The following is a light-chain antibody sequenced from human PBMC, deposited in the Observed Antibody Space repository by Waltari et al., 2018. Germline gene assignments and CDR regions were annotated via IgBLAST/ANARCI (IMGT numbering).Light chain of an antibody. CDR3: QQYNNWPPYP. J-gene: IGKJ2*01. CDR1: QSVSSN. Sequence: EIVMTQSPATLPVFPGERATPPCRASQSVSSNLAWYQQNPGQAPSLLISGASTRATGIPARFSGSGSGTEFTLTISSLQSEDFAVYYCQQYNNWPPYPFGQGTKLEIK. CDR2: GAS. V-gene: IGKV3-15*01.